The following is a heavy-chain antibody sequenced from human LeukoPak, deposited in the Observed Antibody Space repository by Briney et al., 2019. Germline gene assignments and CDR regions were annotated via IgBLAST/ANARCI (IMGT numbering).Heavy chain of an antibody. CDR2: IIPILGIA. D-gene: IGHD6-6*01. CDR3: ARGPYSSSYDFDY. V-gene: IGHV1-69*04. Sequence: SVTVSCKASGGTFSSYAISWVRQAPGQGLEWMGRIIPILGIANYAQKFQGRVTITADKSTSTAYMELSSLRSEDTAVYYCARGPYSSSYDFDYWGQGTLVTVSS. CDR1: GGTFSSYA. J-gene: IGHJ4*02.